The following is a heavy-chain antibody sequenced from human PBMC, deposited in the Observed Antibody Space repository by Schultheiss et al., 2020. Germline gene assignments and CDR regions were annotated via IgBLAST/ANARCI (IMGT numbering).Heavy chain of an antibody. D-gene: IGHD2-2*01. CDR2: IWYDGSNK. J-gene: IGHJ6*02. Sequence: GGSLRLSCAASGFTFSSYAMSWVRQAPGKGLEWVAVIWYDGSNKYYADSVKGRFTISRDNSKNSLYLQMNSLRAEDTALYYCAKIIDVVPAAWASGMDVWGQGTTVTVSS. CDR1: GFTFSSYA. V-gene: IGHV3-30*02. CDR3: AKIIDVVPAAWASGMDV.